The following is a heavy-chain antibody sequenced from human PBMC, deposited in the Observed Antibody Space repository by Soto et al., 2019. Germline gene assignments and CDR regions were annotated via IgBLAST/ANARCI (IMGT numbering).Heavy chain of an antibody. CDR2: LYWDDDN. V-gene: IGHV2-5*02. D-gene: IGHD6-19*01. J-gene: IGHJ4*02. CDR3: AHRSGWLFDY. Sequence: QITLKESGPTLVKPTQTLTLTCTFSGFSLTTSGVGVGWIRQPPGKALEWLALLYWDDDNQYSPSLRNRLTLTKDTPKNQVVLTMTNMDPVDTATYYCAHRSGWLFDYWGQGTLVTVSS. CDR1: GFSLTTSGVG.